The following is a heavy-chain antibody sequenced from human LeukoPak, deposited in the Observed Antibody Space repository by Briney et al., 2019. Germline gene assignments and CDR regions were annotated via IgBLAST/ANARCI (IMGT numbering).Heavy chain of an antibody. Sequence: GGSLRLSCEVSGLTLSNVWMNWVRQAPGKGLEWVSSIGSSSSYIYYADSVKGRFTISRDNAKNSLYLQMNSLRAEDTAVYYCARDMGAYYYDSGGYPDYWGQGTLVTVSS. J-gene: IGHJ4*02. D-gene: IGHD3-22*01. CDR3: ARDMGAYYYDSGGYPDY. V-gene: IGHV3-21*01. CDR2: IGSSSSYI. CDR1: GLTLSNVW.